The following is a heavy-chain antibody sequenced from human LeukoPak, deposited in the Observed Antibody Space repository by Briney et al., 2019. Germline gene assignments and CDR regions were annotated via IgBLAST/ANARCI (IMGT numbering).Heavy chain of an antibody. CDR2: ISSSSYI. CDR1: GFTFSSYS. D-gene: IGHD6-19*01. Sequence: GGSLRLSCAASGFTFSSYSMNWVRQAPGKGLEWVSSISSSSYIYYADSVKGRFTISRDNAKSSLYLQMNSLRAEDTAVYYCARAVAGPDYDAFDIWGQGTMVTVSS. V-gene: IGHV3-21*01. CDR3: ARAVAGPDYDAFDI. J-gene: IGHJ3*02.